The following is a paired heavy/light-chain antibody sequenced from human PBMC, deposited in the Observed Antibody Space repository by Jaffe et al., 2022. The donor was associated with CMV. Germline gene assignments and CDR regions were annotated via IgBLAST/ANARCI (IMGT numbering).Heavy chain of an antibody. V-gene: IGHV1-69*01. D-gene: IGHD2-2*01. J-gene: IGHJ5*02. CDR3: ARDWDVVVPASSRFEYNWFDP. Sequence: QVQLVQSGAEVKKPGSSVRVSCKASGGAFSNYAITWVRQAPGQGLEWMGGIIPIFGTTNYAQKFQGRVTITADESTNTAYMELSSLRSEDTAVYYCARDWDVVVPASSRFEYNWFDPWGQGTLVTVSS. CDR2: IIPIFGTT. CDR1: GGAFSNYA.
Light chain of an antibody. V-gene: IGLV1-40*01. CDR2: GNN. Sequence: QSVLTQPPSVSGAPGQRVTISCTGSGSNIGAHYDVHWYQQLPGAAPKLLIYGNNNRPLGVPDRFSGSKSGTSASLAITGLQPEDEADYYCQSYDNSLSGSRIFGGGTKLTVL. J-gene: IGLJ2*01. CDR1: GSNIGAHYD. CDR3: QSYDNSLSGSRI.